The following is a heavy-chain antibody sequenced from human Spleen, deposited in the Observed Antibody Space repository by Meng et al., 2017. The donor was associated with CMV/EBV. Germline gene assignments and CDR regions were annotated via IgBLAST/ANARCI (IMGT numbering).Heavy chain of an antibody. CDR1: GFTFSSYA. J-gene: IGHJ3*02. Sequence: GESLKISCAASGFTFSSYAMSWVRQAPGKGLEWVSAISGSGVSTYYADSVKGRFTISRDNSKNTLYLQMNSLRAEDTAVYYCARDRGVVITNSMAFDIWGQGTVVTVSS. CDR3: ARDRGVVITNSMAFDI. V-gene: IGHV3-23*01. D-gene: IGHD3-22*01. CDR2: ISGSGVST.